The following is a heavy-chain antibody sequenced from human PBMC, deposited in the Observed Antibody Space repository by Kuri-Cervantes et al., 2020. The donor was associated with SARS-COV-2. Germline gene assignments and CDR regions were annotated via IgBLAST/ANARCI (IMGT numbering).Heavy chain of an antibody. CDR1: GFTFSSYA. CDR3: ARKGSVYSSSCPDY. CDR2: ISGSGGST. J-gene: IGHJ4*02. Sequence: GGSLRLSCAASGFTFSSYAMSWVRQAPGKGLEWVSAISGSGGSTYYADSVKGRFTISRDKSKNTLYLQMNSLRAEDTAVYYCARKGSVYSSSCPDYWGQGTLVTVSS. V-gene: IGHV3-23*01. D-gene: IGHD6-13*01.